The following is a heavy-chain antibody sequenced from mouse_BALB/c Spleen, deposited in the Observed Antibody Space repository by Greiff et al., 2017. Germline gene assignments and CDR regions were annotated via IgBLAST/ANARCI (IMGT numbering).Heavy chain of an antibody. CDR3: ARHAYYGSSYWYFDV. Sequence: EVKLVESGGGLVKPGGSLKLSCPASGFAFSSYYMSWVRQTPEKRLEWVAYISSGGGSTYYPDTVQGRFTISRDNAKNTLYLQMSSLKSEDTAMYYCARHAYYGSSYWYFDVWGAGTTVTVSA. V-gene: IGHV5-12-1*01. CDR1: GFAFSSYY. D-gene: IGHD1-1*01. J-gene: IGHJ1*01. CDR2: ISSGGGST.